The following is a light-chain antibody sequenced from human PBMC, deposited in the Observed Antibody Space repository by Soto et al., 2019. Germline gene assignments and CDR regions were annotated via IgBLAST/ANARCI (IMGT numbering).Light chain of an antibody. V-gene: IGKV1-5*03. CDR2: KTS. CDR3: QQYINYFRT. J-gene: IGKJ1*01. CDR1: QSIGVW. Sequence: DIHMTHSPSTLSASVGDRVTITCRASQSIGVWLAWYQQKPGTAPKLLIYKTSTLDSGVPLRFSGSGSGTEFTLTISSLQPDDFATYYCQQYINYFRTFGQGTKVDIK.